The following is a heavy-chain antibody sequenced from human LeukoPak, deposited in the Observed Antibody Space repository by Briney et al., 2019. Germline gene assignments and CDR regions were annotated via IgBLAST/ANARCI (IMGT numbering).Heavy chain of an antibody. CDR2: IYSGGST. J-gene: IGHJ6*02. Sequence: PGGSLRLSCAASGFTVSSNYMSWVRQAPGKGLEWVSVIYSGGSTYYADSVKGRFTISRDNSKNTLYLQMNSLRAEDTAVYYCARGTSSSSWSYYYYYYGMDVWGQGTTVTVSS. V-gene: IGHV3-53*01. CDR1: GFTVSSNY. CDR3: ARGTSSSSWSYYYYYYGMDV. D-gene: IGHD6-13*01.